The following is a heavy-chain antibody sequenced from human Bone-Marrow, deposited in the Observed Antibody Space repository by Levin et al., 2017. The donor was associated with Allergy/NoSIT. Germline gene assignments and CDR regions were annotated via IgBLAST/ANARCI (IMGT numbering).Heavy chain of an antibody. D-gene: IGHD5-18*01. V-gene: IGHV3-48*01. CDR1: GFTFTAYS. Sequence: GGSLRLSCTASGFTFTAYSMTWVRQTPGKGLEWVSYMSPTTGTVYYADSVRGRFTISSDNAKSSVYLQMNSLRAEDAAVYYCARVRTTTYSYGYGEFDYWGQGILVTVSS. CDR3: ARVRTTTYSYGYGEFDY. CDR2: MSPTTGTV. J-gene: IGHJ4*02.